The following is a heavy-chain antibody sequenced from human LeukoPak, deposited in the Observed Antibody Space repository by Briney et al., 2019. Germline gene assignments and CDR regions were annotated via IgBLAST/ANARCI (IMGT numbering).Heavy chain of an antibody. D-gene: IGHD3-3*01. CDR2: IYYSGST. CDR3: ARGAPIFGRFDP. V-gene: IGHV4-30-4*08. Sequence: SQTLSLTCTVSGGSISSDDYYWSWIRQPPGKGLEWIGYIYYSGSTYYNPSLKSRVTISVDTSKNQFSLKLSSVTAADTAVYYCARGAPIFGRFDPWGQGTLVTVSS. CDR1: GGSISSDDYY. J-gene: IGHJ5*02.